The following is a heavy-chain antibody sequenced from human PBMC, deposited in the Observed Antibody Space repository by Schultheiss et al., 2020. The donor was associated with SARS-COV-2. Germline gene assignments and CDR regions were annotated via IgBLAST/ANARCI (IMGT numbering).Heavy chain of an antibody. CDR3: AREPSWRYYYYGMDV. V-gene: IGHV3-53*01. CDR2: IYSGGST. CDR1: GFTVSSNY. Sequence: GGSLRLSCAASGFTVSSNYMSWVRQAPGKGLEWVSVIYSGGSTYYADSVKGRFTISRDNSKNTLYLQMNSLRAEDTAVYYCAREPSWRYYYYGMDVWGQGTTVTVSS. J-gene: IGHJ6*02.